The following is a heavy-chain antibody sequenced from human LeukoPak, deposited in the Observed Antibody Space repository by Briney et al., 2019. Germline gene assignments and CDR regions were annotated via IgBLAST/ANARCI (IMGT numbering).Heavy chain of an antibody. Sequence: GGSLRLSCAASGVAFSHAWMSWVGQAPGKGLEWVAQIKTTSDGGPTDYAAPVKGRFTISRDDSENMLYLQMNSLKTEDTAVYYCTTNDAFDIWGQGTMVIVSS. V-gene: IGHV3-15*01. CDR2: IKTTSDGGPT. CDR3: TTNDAFDI. J-gene: IGHJ3*02. CDR1: GVAFSHAW.